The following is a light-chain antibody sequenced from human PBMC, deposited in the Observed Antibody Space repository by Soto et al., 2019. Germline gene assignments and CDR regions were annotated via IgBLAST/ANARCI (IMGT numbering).Light chain of an antibody. CDR2: DVS. CDR3: GSFTTTSVVV. CDR1: SSDVGAFNY. J-gene: IGLJ2*01. Sequence: QSALTQPASVSGSPGQSITISCTGTSSDVGAFNYVSWYQQHPGKAPQLMIYDVSKRPSGVSNRFAGSKSGNTASLTISGRQAEDEAAYHCGSFTTTSVVVFGGGTKLTVL. V-gene: IGLV2-14*01.